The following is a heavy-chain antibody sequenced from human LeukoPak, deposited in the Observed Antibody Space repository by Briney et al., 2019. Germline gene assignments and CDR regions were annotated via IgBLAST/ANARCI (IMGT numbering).Heavy chain of an antibody. V-gene: IGHV3-49*03. Sequence: GGSLRLSCTASGFTFGDYLMSWFHQAPGKGLEWVGFTRSKPYDGTTEYAASVKGRFTISRDNSKSIAYLQMNSLESEDTAVYYCARARFLREFDYWGQGTLVTVSS. D-gene: IGHD3-10*01. CDR1: GFTFGDYL. J-gene: IGHJ4*02. CDR2: TRSKPYDGTT. CDR3: ARARFLREFDY.